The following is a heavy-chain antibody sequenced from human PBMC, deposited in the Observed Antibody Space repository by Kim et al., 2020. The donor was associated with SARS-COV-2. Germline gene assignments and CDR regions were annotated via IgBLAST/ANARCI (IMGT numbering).Heavy chain of an antibody. D-gene: IGHD1-1*01. CDR3: ANIRAGTHYFDY. V-gene: IGHV3-23*01. CDR1: GFTFSSYA. CDR2: ISGSGGST. Sequence: GGSLRLSCAASGFTFSSYAMSWVRQAPGKGLEWVSAISGSGGSTYYADSVKGRFTISRDNSKNTLYLQMNSLRAEDTAVYYCANIRAGTHYFDYWGQGTLVTVSS. J-gene: IGHJ4*02.